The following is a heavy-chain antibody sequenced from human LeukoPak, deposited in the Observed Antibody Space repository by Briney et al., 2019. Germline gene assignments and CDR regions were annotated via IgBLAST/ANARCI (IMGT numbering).Heavy chain of an antibody. Sequence: SETLSLTCSVSGGSVNSSIYHWGWIRQPPGKGLEWIGSIYYTGNTYYNPSLKSRLTISVDTSKNQFSLKLSSVTAADTAVYYCARAAAAGTRYNWFDPWGQGTLVTVSS. J-gene: IGHJ5*02. D-gene: IGHD6-13*01. CDR3: ARAAAAGTRYNWFDP. CDR2: IYYTGNT. CDR1: GGSVNSSIYH. V-gene: IGHV4-39*01.